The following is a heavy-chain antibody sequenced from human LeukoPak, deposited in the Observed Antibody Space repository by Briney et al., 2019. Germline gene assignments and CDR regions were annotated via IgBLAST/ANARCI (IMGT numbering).Heavy chain of an antibody. J-gene: IGHJ1*01. CDR2: ISGSGGTT. CDR3: AKNVVGTTD. V-gene: IGHV3-23*01. D-gene: IGHD1-26*01. CDR1: GFTFSSYA. Sequence: QSGGSLRLSCAASGFTFSSYAMSWVRQAPGKGLEWVSSISGSGGTTYYADSVKGRFTISRDNSKNTLYLQMSSLRAEDTAVYYCAKNVVGTTDWGQGTLVTVSS.